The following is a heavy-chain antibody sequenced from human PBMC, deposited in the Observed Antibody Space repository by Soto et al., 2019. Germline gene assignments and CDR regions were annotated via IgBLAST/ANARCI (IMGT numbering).Heavy chain of an antibody. CDR2: ISAYNGNT. CDR1: GYTFTSYG. V-gene: IGHV1-18*01. Sequence: ASVKVSCKDSGYTFTSYGISWVRQAPGQGLEWMGWISAYNGNTNYAQKLQGRVTMTTDTSTSTAYMELSSLRSEDTAVYYCARMTTVTTHEYYYYMDVWGKGTTVTVSS. J-gene: IGHJ6*03. CDR3: ARMTTVTTHEYYYYMDV. D-gene: IGHD4-17*01.